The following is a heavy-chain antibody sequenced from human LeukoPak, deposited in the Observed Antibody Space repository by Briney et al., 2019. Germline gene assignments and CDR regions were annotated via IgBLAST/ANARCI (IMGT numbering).Heavy chain of an antibody. CDR3: AKDPSGDFWSGYYTGISQSNQQNKDY. CDR1: GFTFSSYA. Sequence: PGGSLRLSCAASGFTFSSYAMHWVRQAPGKGLEWVAVISYDGSNKYYADSVKGRFTISRDNSKNTLYLQMNSLRAEDTAVYYCAKDPSGDFWSGYYTGISQSNQQNKDYWGQGTLVTVSS. V-gene: IGHV3-30-3*01. J-gene: IGHJ4*02. D-gene: IGHD3-3*01. CDR2: ISYDGSNK.